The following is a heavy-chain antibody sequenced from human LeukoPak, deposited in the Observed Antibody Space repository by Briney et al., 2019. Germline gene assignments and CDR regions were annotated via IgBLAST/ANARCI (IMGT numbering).Heavy chain of an antibody. Sequence: GGSLRLSCVASGFTLSSYNMKWVRHAPGKRLEWVSSISWRNIDIEYADSVKGRFTISRDNDKKSLYLQMNSLRVEDTAVYYCARVYSSTWYSGYLHMDVWGKGTTVTVSS. CDR3: ARVYSSTWYSGYLHMDV. V-gene: IGHV3-21*01. CDR2: ISWRNIDI. J-gene: IGHJ6*03. CDR1: GFTLSSYN. D-gene: IGHD6-13*01.